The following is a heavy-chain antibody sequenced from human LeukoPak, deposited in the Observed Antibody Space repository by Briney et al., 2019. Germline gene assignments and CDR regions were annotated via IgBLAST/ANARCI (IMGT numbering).Heavy chain of an antibody. CDR2: IKQDGSEK. Sequence: GGSLRLSCAASGFTFSSYWMSWARQAPGKGLEWVATIKQDGSEKYYVDSVKGRFTISRDNAKNSLYLQLNSLRAEDTAVYYCARDSEGAITPDNWGQGTLVTVSS. CDR1: GFTFSSYW. V-gene: IGHV3-7*01. J-gene: IGHJ4*02. D-gene: IGHD1-26*01. CDR3: ARDSEGAITPDN.